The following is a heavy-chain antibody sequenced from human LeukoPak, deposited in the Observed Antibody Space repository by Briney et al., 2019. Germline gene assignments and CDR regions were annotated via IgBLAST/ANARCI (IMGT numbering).Heavy chain of an antibody. Sequence: ASVNVSCKISGYLLRESSMHRVRQAPGKGLEWMGGFDAENGDIIYAQKLQGRVTMTEDISTDTAYMELSDLRSDDTAVYYCATEDPSGLDVLLNWGQGTMVTVSS. CDR2: FDAENGDI. J-gene: IGHJ3*01. V-gene: IGHV1-24*01. D-gene: IGHD6-19*01. CDR1: GYLLRESS. CDR3: ATEDPSGLDVLLN.